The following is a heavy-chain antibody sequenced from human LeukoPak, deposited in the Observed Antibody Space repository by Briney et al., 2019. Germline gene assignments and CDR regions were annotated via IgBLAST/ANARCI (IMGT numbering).Heavy chain of an antibody. V-gene: IGHV1-24*01. CDR3: AGTVSHSSGYYSRLFDY. CDR1: GYTLTELS. J-gene: IGHJ4*02. Sequence: ASVKVSCRVSGYTLTELSMHWVRQAPGKGLEWMGGFDPEDGETIYAQKFQGRVTMTEDTSTDTAYMELSSLRSEDTAVYYCAGTVSHSSGYYSRLFDYWGQGTLVTVSS. D-gene: IGHD3-22*01. CDR2: FDPEDGET.